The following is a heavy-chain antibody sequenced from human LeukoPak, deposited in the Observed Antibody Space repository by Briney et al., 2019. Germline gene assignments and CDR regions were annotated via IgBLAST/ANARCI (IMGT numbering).Heavy chain of an antibody. V-gene: IGHV4-59*01. J-gene: IGHJ3*02. CDR3: ARDIRQWLVPGAFDI. Sequence: SETLSLTCTVSGGSISSYYWSWIRQPPGKGLEWIGYIYYSGSTNYNPSLKSRVTISVDTSKNQFSLKLSSVTAADTAVYYCARDIRQWLVPGAFDIWGQGTMVTVSS. CDR1: GGSISSYY. D-gene: IGHD6-19*01. CDR2: IYYSGST.